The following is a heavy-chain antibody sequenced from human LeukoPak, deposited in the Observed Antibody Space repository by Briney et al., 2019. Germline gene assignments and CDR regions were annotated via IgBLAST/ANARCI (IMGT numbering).Heavy chain of an antibody. V-gene: IGHV1-46*01. CDR2: INPRGGIT. D-gene: IGHD6-13*01. CDR3: ARGGSSWYSGAFDV. J-gene: IGHJ3*01. CDR1: GYTFSSYY. Sequence: ASVKVSCKASGYTFSSYYMHWVRQAPGQGLEWMGIINPRGGITSYAQNFQGRVTMTMDMSTSTVYMELSSLRSEDTAVYYCARGGSSWYSGAFDVWGQGTMVTVSS.